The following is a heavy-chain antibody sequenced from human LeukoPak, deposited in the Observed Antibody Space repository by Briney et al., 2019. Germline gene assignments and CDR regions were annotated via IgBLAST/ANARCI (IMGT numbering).Heavy chain of an antibody. CDR1: GFTVSSSF. D-gene: IGHD4-23*01. Sequence: PGGSLRLSCAASGFTVSSSFMSWVRRAPGRGLEWVSVIYSGGSTYYSDSVKGRFTISRDNSKNTVSLQMNSLRAEDMAVYYCARGADRWNYFDYWGQGTLVTVSS. V-gene: IGHV3-53*01. J-gene: IGHJ4*02. CDR2: IYSGGST. CDR3: ARGADRWNYFDY.